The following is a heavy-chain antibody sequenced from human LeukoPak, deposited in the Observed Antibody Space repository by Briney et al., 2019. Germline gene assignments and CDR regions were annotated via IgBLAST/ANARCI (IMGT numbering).Heavy chain of an antibody. V-gene: IGHV3-11*05. D-gene: IGHD3-3*01. Sequence: GGSLSLSCAASGISSSDYYMSWIRLAPGKGVERGSYISSSSSYTNYADSVKRLFTISRDNAKNSLYLQMNSMRAEDTAVFYGAKVLQYYGDGMDVWGQGTTVTVSS. CDR1: GISSSDYY. J-gene: IGHJ6*02. CDR3: AKVLQYYGDGMDV. CDR2: ISSSSSYT.